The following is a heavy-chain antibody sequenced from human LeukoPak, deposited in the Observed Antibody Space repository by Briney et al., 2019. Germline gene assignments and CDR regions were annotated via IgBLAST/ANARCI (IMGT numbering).Heavy chain of an antibody. V-gene: IGHV3-30*18. Sequence: GGSLRLSCAASGFTFSSYGMHWVRQAPGKGLEWVAVISYDGSNKYYADSVKGRFTISRDNSKNTLYLQMNSLRAEDTAAYYCAKEYSALYDSSGFNWFDPWGQGTLVTVSS. CDR1: GFTFSSYG. J-gene: IGHJ5*02. CDR3: AKEYSALYDSSGFNWFDP. D-gene: IGHD3-22*01. CDR2: ISYDGSNK.